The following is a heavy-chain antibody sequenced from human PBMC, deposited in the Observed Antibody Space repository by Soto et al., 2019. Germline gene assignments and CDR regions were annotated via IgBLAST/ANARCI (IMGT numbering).Heavy chain of an antibody. CDR1: GGSPTSDY. CDR3: GKDLKGSGDY. V-gene: IGHV4-59*01. CDR2: IFHSLGA. J-gene: IGHJ4*02. Sequence: PSETLSLTCTVSGGSPTSDYWSWIRQPPGKGLEWLGYIFHSLGAKYNPSLGSRGTISLDTSKNQLSLSLRSVTAADTALYFCGKDLKGSGDYWGQGTLVTVSS. D-gene: IGHD3-10*01.